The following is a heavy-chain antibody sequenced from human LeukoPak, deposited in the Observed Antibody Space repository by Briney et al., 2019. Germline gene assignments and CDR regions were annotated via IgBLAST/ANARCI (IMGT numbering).Heavy chain of an antibody. D-gene: IGHD2-2*01. CDR2: INQDESKK. V-gene: IGHV3-7*01. Sequence: PGGSLRLSCAASGFTFSNDWMCWVRQAPGKGLEWVANINQDESKKYYADSVKGRFTTSRDNAKNSLYLQMSSLTAEDTAIYYCARDTYCGSTSCYLDYWGQGTLVTVSS. CDR1: GFTFSNDW. J-gene: IGHJ4*02. CDR3: ARDTYCGSTSCYLDY.